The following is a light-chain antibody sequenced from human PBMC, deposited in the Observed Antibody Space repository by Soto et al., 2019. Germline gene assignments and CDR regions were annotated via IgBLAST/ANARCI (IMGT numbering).Light chain of an antibody. Sequence: PGERATLSCRASQSISSYLAWYQQKPGQAPRLLIYDASNRATGIPARFSGSGSGTDFTLTISSLEPEDFAVYYCQQRSNWPPWTFGQGTKVEIK. CDR3: QQRSNWPPWT. V-gene: IGKV3-11*01. CDR2: DAS. CDR1: QSISSY. J-gene: IGKJ1*01.